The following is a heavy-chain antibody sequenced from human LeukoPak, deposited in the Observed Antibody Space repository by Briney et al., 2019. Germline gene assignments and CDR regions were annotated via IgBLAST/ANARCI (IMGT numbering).Heavy chain of an antibody. CDR3: AKARLPGIAVSGDH. Sequence: GGSLRLSCAASGFTFSSYWMSWVRQAPGKGLEWVANIKRDGSEKYYVDSVKGRFTISRDNAKNSLYLQMNSLRVEDTAVYYCAKARLPGIAVSGDHWGQGILIIVSS. V-gene: IGHV3-7*03. CDR2: IKRDGSEK. CDR1: GFTFSSYW. D-gene: IGHD6-19*01. J-gene: IGHJ5*02.